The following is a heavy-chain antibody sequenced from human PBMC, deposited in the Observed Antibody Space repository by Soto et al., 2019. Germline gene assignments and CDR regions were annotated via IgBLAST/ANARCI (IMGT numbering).Heavy chain of an antibody. CDR2: MKSNSGGT. J-gene: IGHJ6*02. CDR3: AREDYNWNDYYYYGMDV. CDR1: RHSFIDYY. D-gene: IGHD1-1*01. Sequence: QVELVQSGAEVRKPGASVKVSCKASRHSFIDYYIHWVRQAPGQGLEWMGWMKSNSGGTKYAQRFQGRVTMTRDTSISTIYMELSRLNSDDTAVYYCAREDYNWNDYYYYGMDVWGQGTTVIVSS. V-gene: IGHV1-2*02.